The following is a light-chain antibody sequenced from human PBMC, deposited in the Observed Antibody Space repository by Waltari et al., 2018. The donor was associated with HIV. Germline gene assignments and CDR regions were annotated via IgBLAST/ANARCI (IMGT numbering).Light chain of an antibody. V-gene: IGLV1-44*01. CDR1: RSNIGNND. CDR3: ATWDDSLYGM. CDR2: MNI. J-gene: IGLJ3*02. Sequence: QSVLTQPPSASGTPGQTVVISCSGNRSNIGNNDVTWYQVLPGSAPRLLIYMNIYRPSGGPCRFSGSRSGTSASLAIHALQSEDEADDYCATWDDSLYGMFGGGTKLTV.